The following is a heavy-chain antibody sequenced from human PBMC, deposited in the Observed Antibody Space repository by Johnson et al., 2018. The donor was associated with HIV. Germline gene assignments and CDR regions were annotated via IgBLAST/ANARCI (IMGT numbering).Heavy chain of an antibody. CDR2: ISSSGGSI. V-gene: IGHV3-11*04. J-gene: IGHJ3*02. Sequence: QVQLVESGGGVVQPGRSLRLSCVASRFIFSDYYMSWIRQAPGKGLEWVSYISSSGGSIYYADSVKGRFTISRDNAKNSLYLQMNSLRAEDTAVYYCARDPAHCGGDCYPSDAFDIWGQGTMVTVSS. CDR3: ARDPAHCGGDCYPSDAFDI. CDR1: RFIFSDYY. D-gene: IGHD2-21*02.